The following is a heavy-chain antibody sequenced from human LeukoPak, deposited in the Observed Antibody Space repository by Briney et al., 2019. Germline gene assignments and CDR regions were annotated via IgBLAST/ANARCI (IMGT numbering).Heavy chain of an antibody. CDR3: ARGGRITIFGVAKKGWFDP. Sequence: SETLSLTCAVYGGSFSGYYWSWIRQPPGKGLEWIGEINHSGSTNYNPSLKSRVTISVDTSKNQFSLKLSSVTAADTAVYYCARGGRITIFGVAKKGWFDPWGQGTLVTVSP. D-gene: IGHD3-3*01. J-gene: IGHJ5*02. CDR1: GGSFSGYY. CDR2: INHSGST. V-gene: IGHV4-34*01.